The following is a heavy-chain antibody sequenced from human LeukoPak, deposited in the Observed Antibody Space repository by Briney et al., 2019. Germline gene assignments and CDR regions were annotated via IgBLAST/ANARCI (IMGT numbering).Heavy chain of an antibody. J-gene: IGHJ5*02. V-gene: IGHV1-2*02. CDR2: INTKSGRT. CDR3: ARADFIDAGPYLIGP. Sequence: ASVKVSCKASGYPFTDYFIHWVRQAPGQGLEWMGWINTKSGRTSSARKFQGRVTMTKDPSITTVYMDMAWLTSDDTAIYFCARADFIDAGPYLIGPWGQGTLVTVSS. CDR1: GYPFTDYF. D-gene: IGHD3-3*01.